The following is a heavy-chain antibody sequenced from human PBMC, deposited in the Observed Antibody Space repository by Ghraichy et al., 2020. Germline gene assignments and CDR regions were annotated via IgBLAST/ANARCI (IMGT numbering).Heavy chain of an antibody. CDR1: GGSINNNY. Sequence: SETLSLTCTVSGGSINNNYWTWIRQPPGKGLELIGYIYYSGSTNYNPSLKSRVTISVDTSKNQFSLKLSSVTAADTAVYYCARRVPGTSKFMTGYSYSFDYWGQGTLVTVSS. CDR3: ARRVPGTSKFMTGYSYSFDY. J-gene: IGHJ4*02. CDR2: IYYSGST. V-gene: IGHV4-59*08. D-gene: IGHD3-9*01.